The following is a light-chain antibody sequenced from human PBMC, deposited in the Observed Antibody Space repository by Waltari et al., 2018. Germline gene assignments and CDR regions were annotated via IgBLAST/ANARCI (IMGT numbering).Light chain of an antibody. V-gene: IGKV3-15*01. CDR2: GAS. CDR1: QSISPN. J-gene: IGKJ5*01. CDR3: QHYHNWPPIT. Sequence: EIVMTQSPATLSVSPGARATLSCRASQSISPNLAWYQQKPGQAPRLLIYGASTRATGFPARFSGSGFGTEFTLTISSLRSEDFAVYYCQHYHNWPPITFGQGTRLEIK.